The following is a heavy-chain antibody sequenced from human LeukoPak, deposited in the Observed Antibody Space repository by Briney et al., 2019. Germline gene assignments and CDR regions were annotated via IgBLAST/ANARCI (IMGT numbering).Heavy chain of an antibody. Sequence: GGSLRLSCAGSGFTFSNYAMSWVRQAPGRGLEWVSSIGASGSNTFYADSVKGRFTISRDNSKNTLYLQMNSLRAEDTAVYYCAIGQLWSPSHWGQGALVTVSS. V-gene: IGHV3-23*01. CDR1: GFTFSNYA. J-gene: IGHJ4*02. CDR2: IGASGSNT. CDR3: AIGQLWSPSH. D-gene: IGHD5-18*01.